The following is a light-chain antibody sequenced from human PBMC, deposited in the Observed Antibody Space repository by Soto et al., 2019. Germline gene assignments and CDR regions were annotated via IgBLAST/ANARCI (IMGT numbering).Light chain of an antibody. CDR1: QSVSSY. J-gene: IGKJ1*01. V-gene: IGKV3-11*01. CDR3: QQRSNWPPWT. Sequence: LSQSPGSLSLSPGERATLPCRASQSVSSYLAWYQQKPGQAPRLLIYDASNRATGIPARFSGSGSGTDFTLTISSLETEDFAVYYCQQRSNWPPWTFGQGTKVDIK. CDR2: DAS.